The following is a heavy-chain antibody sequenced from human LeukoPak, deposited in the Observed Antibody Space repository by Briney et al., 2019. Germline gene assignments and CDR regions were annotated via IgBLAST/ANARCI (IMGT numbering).Heavy chain of an antibody. D-gene: IGHD1-1*01. CDR3: AREGLKRTYYFDA. CDR1: GFSVSGNY. Sequence: GGSLRLSCAASGFSVSGNYMTWVRQAPGKGLEWVSFIYSGGTTYYPDSVKGRFTISRDNSKNTLYLQMNSLRAEDTAVYYCAREGLKRTYYFDAWGQGTLVIVSS. V-gene: IGHV3-53*01. J-gene: IGHJ4*02. CDR2: IYSGGTT.